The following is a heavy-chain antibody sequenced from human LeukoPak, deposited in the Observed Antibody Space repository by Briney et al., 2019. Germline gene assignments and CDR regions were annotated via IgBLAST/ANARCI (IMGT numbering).Heavy chain of an antibody. CDR1: GYTFTSYG. J-gene: IGHJ4*02. CDR2: ISAYNGNT. V-gene: IGHV1-18*01. Sequence: ASVKVSCKASGYTFTSYGISWVRQAPGQGLEWMGWISAYNGNTNYAQKLQGRVTMTTDTSTGTAYMELRSLRSDDTAVYYCARDPPYSGYDTTRGTFDYWGQGTLVTVSS. D-gene: IGHD5-12*01. CDR3: ARDPPYSGYDTTRGTFDY.